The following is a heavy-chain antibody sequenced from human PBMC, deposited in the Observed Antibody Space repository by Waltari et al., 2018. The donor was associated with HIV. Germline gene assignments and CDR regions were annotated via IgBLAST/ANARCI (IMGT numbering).Heavy chain of an antibody. Sequence: QVQLVESGGGVVQPGGSLRLSCVASGFTFSPFAFHWVRPAPGKGLGWLALISKGGRNKVYADAVKGRFTISRDNSKNTLYLQMNSLRAEDTAVYYCARDGHFYDSRPLDHWGQGTLVTVSS. V-gene: IGHV3-30*04. D-gene: IGHD3-22*01. CDR2: ISKGGRNK. CDR3: ARDGHFYDSRPLDH. J-gene: IGHJ4*02. CDR1: GFTFSPFA.